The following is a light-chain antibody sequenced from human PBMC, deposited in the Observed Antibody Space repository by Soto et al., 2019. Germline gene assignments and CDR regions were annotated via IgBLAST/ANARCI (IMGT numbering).Light chain of an antibody. CDR1: QSVRSN. Sequence: ERLMTQSPATLSVSPWDRATLSCRASQSVRSNLAWYQQKPGQAPRLLIYDASNRATGIPARFSGSGSGTDFTLTISSLEPEDFAVYYCQQRSNWQVTFGQGTRLEIK. CDR2: DAS. V-gene: IGKV3D-11*02. CDR3: QQRSNWQVT. J-gene: IGKJ5*01.